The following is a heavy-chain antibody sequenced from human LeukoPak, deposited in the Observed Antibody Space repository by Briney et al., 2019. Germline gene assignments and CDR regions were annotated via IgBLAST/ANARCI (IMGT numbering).Heavy chain of an antibody. Sequence: TTSETLSLTCAVYGGSFSGYYWSWIRQPPGKGLEWIGEINHSGSTNYNPSLKSRVTISVDTSKNQFSLKLSSVTAVDTAVYYCASFGGHPPKPFDYWGQGTLVTVSS. CDR2: INHSGST. CDR3: ASFGGHPPKPFDY. D-gene: IGHD1-14*01. J-gene: IGHJ4*02. CDR1: GGSFSGYY. V-gene: IGHV4-34*01.